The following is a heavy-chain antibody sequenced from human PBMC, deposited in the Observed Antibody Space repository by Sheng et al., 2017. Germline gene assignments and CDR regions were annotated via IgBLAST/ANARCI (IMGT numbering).Heavy chain of an antibody. CDR3: ARRSGGFLVDYYYYMDV. J-gene: IGHJ6*03. V-gene: IGHV3-7*05. Sequence: EVQLVESGGGLVQPGGSLRLSCAASGFTFSSYWMSWVRQAPGKGLEWVANIKQDGSEKYYVDSVKGRFTISRDNAKNSLYLQMNSLRAEDTAVYYCARRSGGFLVDYYYYMDVWGKGTTVTVSS. D-gene: IGHD3-3*01. CDR2: IKQDGSEK. CDR1: GFTFSSYW.